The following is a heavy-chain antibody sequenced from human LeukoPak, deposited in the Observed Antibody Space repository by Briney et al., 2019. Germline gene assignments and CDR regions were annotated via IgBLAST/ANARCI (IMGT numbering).Heavy chain of an antibody. J-gene: IGHJ4*02. CDR2: ISPDGSRA. D-gene: IGHD1-1*01. CDR3: ARGTRGTGAFFDY. CDR1: GFTFTTYW. Sequence: AGGSLRLSCAASGFTFTTYWMHWLRQAPGKGLMWVSRISPDGSRAGYADSVKGRFTISRDNAKSTVSMQMNSLTTEDTAFYYCARGTRGTGAFFDYWGQGSLVTVSS. V-gene: IGHV3-74*01.